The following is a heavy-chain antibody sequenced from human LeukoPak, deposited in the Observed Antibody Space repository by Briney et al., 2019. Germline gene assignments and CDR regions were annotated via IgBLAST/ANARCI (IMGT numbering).Heavy chain of an antibody. CDR3: ARVFHDSSGYYPYYFDY. J-gene: IGHJ4*02. V-gene: IGHV1-18*01. Sequence: GASVKVSCKASGYTFTSYGISWVRQAPGQGLEWMGWISAYNGNTNYAQKLQGRVTMTTDTSMSTAYMELRSLRSDDTAVYYCARVFHDSSGYYPYYFDYWGQGTLVTVSS. CDR1: GYTFTSYG. CDR2: ISAYNGNT. D-gene: IGHD3-22*01.